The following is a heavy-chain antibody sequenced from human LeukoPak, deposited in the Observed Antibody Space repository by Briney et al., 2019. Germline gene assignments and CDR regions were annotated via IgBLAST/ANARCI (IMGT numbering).Heavy chain of an antibody. CDR3: AREYCSGGSCYSGCFDY. CDR2: INHSGST. V-gene: IGHV4-34*01. J-gene: IGHJ4*02. D-gene: IGHD2-15*01. CDR1: GGSFSGYY. Sequence: PWETLSLTCAVYGGSFSGYYWSWIRQPPGKGLEWIGEINHSGSTNYNPSLKSRVAISVDTSKNQFSLKLSSVTPEDTAVYYCAREYCSGGSCYSGCFDYWGQGTLVTVSS.